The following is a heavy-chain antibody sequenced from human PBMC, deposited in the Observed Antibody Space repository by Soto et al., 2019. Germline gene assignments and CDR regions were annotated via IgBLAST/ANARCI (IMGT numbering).Heavy chain of an antibody. CDR2: IVPIFSTS. D-gene: IGHD2-15*01. Sequence: SVKVSCKASGGSFSDYAINWVRQAPGHGLEWMGGIVPIFSTSNYAEKFQGRVTITADKSTSTAYMELSSLRSDDTAVYYCASDVVVVVALPDDYYYGMDVWGQGTTVTFSS. J-gene: IGHJ6*02. CDR1: GGSFSDYA. V-gene: IGHV1-69*06. CDR3: ASDVVVVVALPDDYYYGMDV.